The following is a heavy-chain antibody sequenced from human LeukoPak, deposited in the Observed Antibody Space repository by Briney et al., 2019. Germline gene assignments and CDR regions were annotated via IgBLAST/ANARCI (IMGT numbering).Heavy chain of an antibody. Sequence: GGSLRLSCAASGFIFSDYSLNWVRQAPGKGLEWVSSISSSSSYIYYADSVKGRFTISRDNAKNSLYLQMNSLRAEDTAVYYCARDRSRDGWYESTMDVWGKGTTVTVSS. V-gene: IGHV3-21*01. CDR1: GFIFSDYS. CDR3: ARDRSRDGWYESTMDV. CDR2: ISSSSSYI. J-gene: IGHJ6*03. D-gene: IGHD2-15*01.